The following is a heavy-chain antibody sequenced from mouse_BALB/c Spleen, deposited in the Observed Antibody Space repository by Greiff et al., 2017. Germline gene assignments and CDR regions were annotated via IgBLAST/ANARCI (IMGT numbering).Heavy chain of an antibody. CDR1: GFTFSSYA. V-gene: IGHV5-9-4*01. D-gene: IGHD3-1*01. CDR2: ISSGGSYT. CDR3: ARGVSGYAMDY. J-gene: IGHJ4*01. Sequence: EVKLQESGGGLVKPGGSLKLSCAASGFTFSSYAMSWVRQSPEKRLEWVAEISSGGSYTYYPDTVTGRFTISRDNAKNTLYLEMSSLRSEDTAMYYCARGVSGYAMDYWGQGTSVTVSS.